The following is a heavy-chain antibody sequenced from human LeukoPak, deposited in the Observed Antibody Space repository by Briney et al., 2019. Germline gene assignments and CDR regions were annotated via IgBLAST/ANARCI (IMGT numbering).Heavy chain of an antibody. V-gene: IGHV3-23*01. CDR1: GFTFNIYA. CDR3: AKRAFGSERHLDY. D-gene: IGHD3-10*01. Sequence: GGSLRLSCAASGFTFNIYAMNWVRQAPGKGLEWASVISNSGGGTYYADSVKGRFTISRDNSKNTLYLQMNSLRAEDTAVYYCAKRAFGSERHLDYWGQGTLVTVSS. CDR2: ISNSGGGT. J-gene: IGHJ4*02.